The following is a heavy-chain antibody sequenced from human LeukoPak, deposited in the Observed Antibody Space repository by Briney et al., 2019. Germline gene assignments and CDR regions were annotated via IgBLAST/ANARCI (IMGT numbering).Heavy chain of an antibody. D-gene: IGHD3-10*01. CDR2: ISGSGSNT. CDR1: GFSISSSA. Sequence: PGGSLRLSYAASGFSISSSAMSWVRQAPGKGLEWVSAISGSGSNTFYADSVKGRFTISRDNSKNTLYLQMNSLRAEDTVVYYCVGSRGVTRAKTEYWGQGTLVTVSS. V-gene: IGHV3-23*01. CDR3: VGSRGVTRAKTEY. J-gene: IGHJ4*02.